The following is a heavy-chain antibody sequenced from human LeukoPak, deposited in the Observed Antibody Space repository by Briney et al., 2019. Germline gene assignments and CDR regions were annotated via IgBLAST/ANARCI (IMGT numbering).Heavy chain of an antibody. CDR1: GFTFSDYY. V-gene: IGHV3-11*01. CDR2: ISSSGNTI. Sequence: GGSLRLSCAASGFTFSDYYMSWIRQAPGKGLEWVSYISSSGNTIYYADSVKGRFTISRDNAKNSLYLQMNSLRAEDTAVYYCARSPYDSSGPSHFDYWGQGTLVTVSS. D-gene: IGHD3-22*01. J-gene: IGHJ4*02. CDR3: ARSPYDSSGPSHFDY.